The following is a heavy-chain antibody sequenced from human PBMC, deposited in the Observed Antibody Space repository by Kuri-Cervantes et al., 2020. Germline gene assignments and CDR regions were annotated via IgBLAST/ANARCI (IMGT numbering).Heavy chain of an antibody. D-gene: IGHD3-10*01. Sequence: ASVKVSCKASGYTFTSYGISWVRQAPGQGLEWMGWISAYNGNTNYAQKLQGRVTVTTDTSTSTAYMELRSLRSDDTAVYYCARDRGLLLLWFGESGNYYGMDVWGQGTTVTVSS. CDR2: ISAYNGNT. CDR1: GYTFTSYG. CDR3: ARDRGLLLLWFGESGNYYGMDV. V-gene: IGHV1-18*01. J-gene: IGHJ6*02.